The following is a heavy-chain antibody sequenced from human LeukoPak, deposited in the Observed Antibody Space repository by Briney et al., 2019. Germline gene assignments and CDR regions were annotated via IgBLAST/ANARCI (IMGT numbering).Heavy chain of an antibody. CDR2: ISGSGGST. CDR1: GFTFSSYA. J-gene: IGHJ4*02. CDR3: AKNTITMVRGTPADY. D-gene: IGHD3-10*01. V-gene: IGHV3-23*01. Sequence: GGSLRVSCAASGFTFSSYAMSWVRQAPGKGLEWVSSISGSGGSTYYADSVKGRFTISRDNSKNTLYLQMNSLRAEDTAVYYCAKNTITMVRGTPADYRGQGTLVTVSS.